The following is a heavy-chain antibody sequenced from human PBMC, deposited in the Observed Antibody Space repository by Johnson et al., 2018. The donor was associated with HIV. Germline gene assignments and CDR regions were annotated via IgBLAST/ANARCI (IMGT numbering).Heavy chain of an antibody. CDR3: GSLGDGSQKGAFEI. D-gene: IGHD6-13*01. V-gene: IGHV3-7*02. Sequence: EVQLVESGGGLVQPGGSLRLSCAASGFSFSRYWMGWVRQAPGKGLEWVANIKQDGSEKYYVDSVKGRFTISRDNAKRSLFLQMNRLRVEDTALYFCGSLGDGSQKGAFEIWGHGTMVTVSS. CDR1: GFSFSRYW. J-gene: IGHJ3*02. CDR2: IKQDGSEK.